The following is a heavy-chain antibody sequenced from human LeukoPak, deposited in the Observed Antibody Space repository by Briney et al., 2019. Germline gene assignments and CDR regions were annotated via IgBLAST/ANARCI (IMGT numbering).Heavy chain of an antibody. V-gene: IGHV3-23*01. Sequence: GGSLRLPCAASGFTFSSYAMSWVRQAPGKGLEWVSASSGSGGSTYYADSVKGRFTISRDNSKNTLYLQMNSLRAEDTAVYYCAKVVVAATDWFDPWGQGTLVTVSS. D-gene: IGHD2-15*01. J-gene: IGHJ5*02. CDR2: SSGSGGST. CDR1: GFTFSSYA. CDR3: AKVVVAATDWFDP.